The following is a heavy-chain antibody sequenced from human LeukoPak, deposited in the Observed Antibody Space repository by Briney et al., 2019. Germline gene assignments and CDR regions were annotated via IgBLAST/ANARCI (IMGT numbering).Heavy chain of an antibody. CDR3: ARKPTLYDYFDY. CDR2: IYHSGST. CDR1: GYSISSGYY. V-gene: IGHV4-38-2*02. D-gene: IGHD1-14*01. J-gene: IGHJ4*02. Sequence: SETLSLTCTVSGYSISSGYYWGWIRQPPGKGLEWIGSIYHSGSTYYNPSLKSRVTISVDTSKNQFSLKLSSVTAADTAVYYCARKPTLYDYFDYWGQGTLVTVSS.